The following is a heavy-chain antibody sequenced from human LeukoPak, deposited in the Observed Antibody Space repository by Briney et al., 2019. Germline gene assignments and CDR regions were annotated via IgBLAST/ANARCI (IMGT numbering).Heavy chain of an antibody. CDR3: TKSGSYYGSGDAFDI. V-gene: IGHV3-23*01. CDR1: GFTFSSYA. Sequence: SGGSLRLSCAASGFTFSSYAMSWVRQAPGKGLEWVSAISGSGGSTYYADSVKGRFTISRDNSKNTLYLQMNSLRAEDTAVYYCTKSGSYYGSGDAFDIWGQGTMATVSS. J-gene: IGHJ3*02. D-gene: IGHD3-10*01. CDR2: ISGSGGST.